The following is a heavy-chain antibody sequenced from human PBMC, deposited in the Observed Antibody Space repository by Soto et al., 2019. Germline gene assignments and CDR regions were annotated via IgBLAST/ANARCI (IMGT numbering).Heavy chain of an antibody. CDR3: ARDHGAWDSSNDAYFDL. J-gene: IGHJ2*01. Sequence: QVQLVQSGAEVKKPGASVKVSCKASGYTFTSYGISWVRQAPGQGLEWMGWISAYNGNTNYAQKLQGRVTMTTDTSTSTANMELRSLRSDDTAVYYCARDHGAWDSSNDAYFDLWGRGTLVTVSS. CDR2: ISAYNGNT. CDR1: GYTFTSYG. V-gene: IGHV1-18*01. D-gene: IGHD3-22*01.